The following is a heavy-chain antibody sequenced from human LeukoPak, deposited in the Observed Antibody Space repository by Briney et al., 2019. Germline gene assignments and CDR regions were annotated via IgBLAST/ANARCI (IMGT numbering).Heavy chain of an antibody. J-gene: IGHJ4*02. Sequence: PGGSLRLSCSASGFTFRRHGVSWVRPAPGKGLEWVSSLSSAHVPASYAHSAKRRFTISIDKSKNTLSLHMSSLRADDTAVYYCAKSIDCEWRTPLDYWGLGTLVPVSS. CDR2: LSSAHVPA. CDR3: AKSIDCEWRTPLDY. CDR1: GFTFRRHG. D-gene: IGHD2-21*01. V-gene: IGHV3-23*01.